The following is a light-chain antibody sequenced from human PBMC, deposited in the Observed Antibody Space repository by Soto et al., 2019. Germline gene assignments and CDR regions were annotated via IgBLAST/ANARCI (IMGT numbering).Light chain of an antibody. CDR3: HQRGNYPLT. CDR1: QGISSY. V-gene: IGKV1-9*01. Sequence: QLTQSPSYLSASVGDRVTITCRDSQGISSYLAWYQQEPGKAPKLLIYAASTLQTGVPSRFSGSGSGTDFTLSISSLQPEGFSTYNCHQRGNYPLTLGHGTRLEIK. CDR2: AAS. J-gene: IGKJ5*01.